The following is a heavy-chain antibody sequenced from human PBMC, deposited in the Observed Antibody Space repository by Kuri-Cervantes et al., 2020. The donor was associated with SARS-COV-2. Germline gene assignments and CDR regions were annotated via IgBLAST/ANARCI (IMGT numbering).Heavy chain of an antibody. Sequence: TLSLTCAASGFTFSSYWMHWVRQAPGKGLVWVSRINSDGSSTSYADSVKGRFTISRDNAKNTLYLQMNSLRAEDTAVYYCARVKQWLERTAFDIWGQGTMVTVSS. CDR3: ARVKQWLERTAFDI. V-gene: IGHV3-74*01. CDR1: GFTFSSYW. CDR2: INSDGSST. D-gene: IGHD6-19*01. J-gene: IGHJ3*02.